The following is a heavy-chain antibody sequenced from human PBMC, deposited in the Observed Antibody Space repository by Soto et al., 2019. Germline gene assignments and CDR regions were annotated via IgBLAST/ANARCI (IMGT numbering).Heavy chain of an antibody. CDR3: ARDKRVLRFLEWLPNNAFDI. Sequence: SETLSLTXAVYGGSFSGYYWSWIRQPPGKGLEWIGEVNHSGSTNYNPSLKSRVTISVDTSKNQFSLKLSSVTAADTAVYYCARDKRVLRFLEWLPNNAFDIWGQGTMVTVSS. V-gene: IGHV4-34*01. J-gene: IGHJ3*02. CDR1: GGSFSGYY. CDR2: VNHSGST. D-gene: IGHD3-3*01.